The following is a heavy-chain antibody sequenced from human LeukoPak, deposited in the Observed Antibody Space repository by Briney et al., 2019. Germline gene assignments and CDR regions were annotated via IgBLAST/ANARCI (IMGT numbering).Heavy chain of an antibody. CDR3: ARGEYCSSASCYEYFQH. Sequence: GGSLRLSCAASGFTFSDYYMTWSRQAPGKGLEWISYISSSGSTIYYADSVKGRFTISRDNAKNSLYLQMNSLRAEDTAVYYCARGEYCSSASCYEYFQHWGQGTLVTVSS. CDR1: GFTFSDYY. J-gene: IGHJ1*01. CDR2: ISSSGSTI. D-gene: IGHD2-2*01. V-gene: IGHV3-11*04.